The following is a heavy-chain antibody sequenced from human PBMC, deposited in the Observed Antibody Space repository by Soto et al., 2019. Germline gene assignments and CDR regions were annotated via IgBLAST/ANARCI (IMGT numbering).Heavy chain of an antibody. CDR2: ISGSGSST. CDR1: GFTFSTYA. J-gene: IGHJ4*02. Sequence: EVQLLESGGGLVQPGGSLRLSCAASGFTFSTYAMSWVRQAPGKGLEWVSGISGSGSSTYYADSVKGRFTISRDNSKNALYLQVNSLRAEGTAVYYCAKEGFGYWGQGTLVTVSA. V-gene: IGHV3-23*01. CDR3: AKEGFGY.